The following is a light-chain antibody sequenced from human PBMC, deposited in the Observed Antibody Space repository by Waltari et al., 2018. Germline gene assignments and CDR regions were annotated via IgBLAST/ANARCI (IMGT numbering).Light chain of an antibody. CDR2: DAS. CDR3: QKYGTLPAT. V-gene: IGKV3-20*01. Sequence: ERATLSCRASQSVSRTLAWYQQKPGQAPRLLIYDASTRATGIPDRFSGSGSGTDFSLTISRLEPEDFAVYYCQKYGTLPATFGQGTKVEVK. J-gene: IGKJ1*01. CDR1: QSVSRT.